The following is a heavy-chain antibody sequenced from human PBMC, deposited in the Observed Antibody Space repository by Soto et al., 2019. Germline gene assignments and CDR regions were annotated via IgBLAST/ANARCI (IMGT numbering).Heavy chain of an antibody. CDR3: ARGVTTVPLYYYYYYGMDV. D-gene: IGHD4-17*01. V-gene: IGHV1-2*02. Sequence: ASVKVSCKASGYTFTGYYMHCVRQAPGQLLEWMGWINPNSGGTNYAQKFQGRVTMTRDTSISTAYMELSRLRSDDTAVYYCARGVTTVPLYYYYYYGMDVWGQGTTVTVSS. CDR2: INPNSGGT. CDR1: GYTFTGYY. J-gene: IGHJ6*02.